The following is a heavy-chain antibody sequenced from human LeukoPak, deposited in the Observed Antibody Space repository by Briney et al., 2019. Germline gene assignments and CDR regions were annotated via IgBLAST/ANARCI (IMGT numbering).Heavy chain of an antibody. Sequence: PSETLSLTCTVSGGSISSSSYYWGWIRQPPGKGLEWIGYIYYSGTTNYNPSLKSRVTMSVDTSNNQLSLRLSSVTAADTALYYCARHSYNYYGLDVWGQGTTITVSS. CDR3: ARHSYNYYGLDV. V-gene: IGHV4-61*05. CDR1: GGSISSSSYY. CDR2: IYYSGTT. J-gene: IGHJ6*02.